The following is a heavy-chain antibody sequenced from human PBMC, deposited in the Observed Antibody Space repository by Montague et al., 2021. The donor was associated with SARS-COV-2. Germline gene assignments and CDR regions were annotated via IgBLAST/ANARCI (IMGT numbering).Heavy chain of an antibody. CDR2: IYYSGST. V-gene: IGHV4-61*05. Sequence: SETLSLTCTVSGGSIRTSSYYWGWIRQPPGKELEWIGYIYYSGSTNYNPSLKSRVTISVDTSKNQFSLKLTSVTAADTAVYYCARGRDGYYHRSALFDYWGQGSLVTVSS. CDR3: ARGRDGYYHRSALFDY. D-gene: IGHD3-22*01. CDR1: GGSIRTSSYY. J-gene: IGHJ4*02.